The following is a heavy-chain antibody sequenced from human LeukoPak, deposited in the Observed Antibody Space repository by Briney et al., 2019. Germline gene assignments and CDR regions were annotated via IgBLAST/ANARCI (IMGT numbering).Heavy chain of an antibody. CDR3: ARVGYDSSGYYSTGAFDI. V-gene: IGHV4-38-2*02. Sequence: PSETLSLTCTVSGYSISSGYYWGWIRQPPGKGLEWIGSIYHSGSTYYNPSLKCRVTISVDTSKNQFSLKLSSVIAADTAVYYCARVGYDSSGYYSTGAFDIWGQGTMVTVSS. CDR1: GYSISSGYY. J-gene: IGHJ3*02. D-gene: IGHD3-22*01. CDR2: IYHSGST.